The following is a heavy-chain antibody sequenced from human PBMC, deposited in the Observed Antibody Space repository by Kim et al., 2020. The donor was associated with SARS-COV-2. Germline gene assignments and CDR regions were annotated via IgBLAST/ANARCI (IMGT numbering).Heavy chain of an antibody. CDR3: AKRTAYYDSSGYLPYFDY. CDR2: ISGSGGST. J-gene: IGHJ4*02. D-gene: IGHD3-22*01. Sequence: GGSLRLSCAASGFTFSSYSMSWVRQAPGKGLEWVSAISGSGGSTYYADSVKGRFTISRDHPKNTLYLQMNSLRAEDTAVYYCAKRTAYYDSSGYLPYFDYWGQGTLVTVSS. CDR1: GFTFSSYS. V-gene: IGHV3-23*01.